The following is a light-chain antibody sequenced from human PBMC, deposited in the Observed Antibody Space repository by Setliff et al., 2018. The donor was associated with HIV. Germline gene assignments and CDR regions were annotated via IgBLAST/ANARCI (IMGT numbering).Light chain of an antibody. CDR1: SSDVGSYNF. CDR3: CSYTSSLTYV. V-gene: IGLV2-14*03. CDR2: DVS. J-gene: IGLJ1*01. Sequence: QSALAQPASVSGSPGQSITISCSGTSSDVGSYNFVSWYQQHPGKAPQLIIYDVSQRPSGVSSRFSGSKSGNTASLTISGLQAEDQADYYCCSYTSSLTYVFGTGTRSPS.